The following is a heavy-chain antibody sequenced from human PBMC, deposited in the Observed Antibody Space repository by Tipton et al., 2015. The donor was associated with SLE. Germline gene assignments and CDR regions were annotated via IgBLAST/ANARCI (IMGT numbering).Heavy chain of an antibody. V-gene: IGHV3-48*03. D-gene: IGHD6-13*01. Sequence: QLVQSGGGLVQPGGSLRLSCAASRFTFSSYEMNWVRQAPGKGLEWVSYISSSGSSIYYADSVKGRFTISRDNAKSSLYLQMNSLRAEDTAIYYCARELYSASWSRYDAFDIWGQGTMVTVSS. CDR2: ISSSGSSI. CDR1: RFTFSSYE. J-gene: IGHJ3*02. CDR3: ARELYSASWSRYDAFDI.